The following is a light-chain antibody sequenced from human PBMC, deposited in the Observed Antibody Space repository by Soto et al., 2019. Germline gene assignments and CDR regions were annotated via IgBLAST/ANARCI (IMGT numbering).Light chain of an antibody. CDR2: GAS. CDR3: QQFKDYVWT. CDR1: LNIRNN. V-gene: IGKV3-15*01. Sequence: IVMTQSPATLSLFPGERATLSCRASLNIRNNLAWYQQKPGQAPRLLIYGASTRATGIPGRFTGSGSGTEFTLTIGSLQSEDFATYYCQQFKDYVWTFGQGTKV. J-gene: IGKJ1*01.